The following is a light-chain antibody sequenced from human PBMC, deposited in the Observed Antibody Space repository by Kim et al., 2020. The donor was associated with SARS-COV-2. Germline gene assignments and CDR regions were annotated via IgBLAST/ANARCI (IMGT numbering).Light chain of an antibody. Sequence: QSSSSASTGTASDVRVYNYVSGYQQLPGKAPKLISLDVTLRPSGVGNRFSGSKSGNRASLTISGLEAEDEADYFCSSYITRTGLYVFGAGTKVTVL. CDR2: DVT. CDR3: SSYITRTGLYV. V-gene: IGLV2-14*03. CDR1: ASDVRVYNY. J-gene: IGLJ1*01.